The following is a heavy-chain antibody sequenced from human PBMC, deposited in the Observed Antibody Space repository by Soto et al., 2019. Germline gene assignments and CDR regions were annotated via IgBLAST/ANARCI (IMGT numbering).Heavy chain of an antibody. CDR2: IYWDDDK. Sequence: SGPTLVNPTQTLTLTCTFSGFSLRTRGVGVAWIRQRPGEALEWLALIYWDDDKRYSPSLKSRLTITKDTSKNQVVLTMTNMDPVDTATYYCALGTYSSSWYEGGSWFDPWGQGTLVTVSS. D-gene: IGHD6-13*01. CDR1: GFSLRTRGVG. J-gene: IGHJ5*02. V-gene: IGHV2-5*02. CDR3: ALGTYSSSWYEGGSWFDP.